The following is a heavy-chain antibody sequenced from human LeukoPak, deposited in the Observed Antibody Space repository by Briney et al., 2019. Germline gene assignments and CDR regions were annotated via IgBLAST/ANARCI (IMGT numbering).Heavy chain of an antibody. CDR2: INHSGST. D-gene: IGHD2-2*01. CDR3: AITTNSYCSSTTCQGYLDY. J-gene: IGHJ4*02. Sequence: SETLSLTCAVYGGSFSGYYWSWIRQPPGKGLEWIGEINHSGSTNYNPSLKRRVTKSVDTSKNQFSLKLSSVTAADTAVYYCAITTNSYCSSTTCQGYLDYWGQGNLVTVSS. CDR1: GGSFSGYY. V-gene: IGHV4-34*01.